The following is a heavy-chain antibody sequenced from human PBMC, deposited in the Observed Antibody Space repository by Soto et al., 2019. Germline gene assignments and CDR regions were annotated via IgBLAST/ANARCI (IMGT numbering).Heavy chain of an antibody. J-gene: IGHJ6*02. CDR1: GGTFSTSA. V-gene: IGHV1-69*12. CDR3: ARDKDRAQLGGNYYYMMDV. CDR2: IIPIFRTA. D-gene: IGHD3-3*02. Sequence: QVQVVQSGAEVKKPGSSVKVSCKTSGGTFSTSAISWVRQAPGQGLEWMGGIIPIFRTADYAQKFQGRVTITADESASTAYLELRSLTSEDTAVYYCARDKDRAQLGGNYYYMMDVWGQGTTVTV.